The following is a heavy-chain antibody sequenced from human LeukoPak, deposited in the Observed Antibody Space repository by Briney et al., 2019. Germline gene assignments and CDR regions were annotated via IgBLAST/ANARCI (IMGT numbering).Heavy chain of an antibody. CDR3: ARAELRYFDWPPGDY. D-gene: IGHD3-9*01. V-gene: IGHV3-23*01. CDR1: GFTFSSYA. J-gene: IGHJ4*02. CDR2: ISGSGGST. Sequence: GGSLRLSCAASGFTFSSYAMSWVRQAPGKGLEWVSAISGSGGSTYYADSVKGRFTISRDNSKNTLYLQMNSLRSEDTAVYYCARAELRYFDWPPGDYWGQGTLVTVSS.